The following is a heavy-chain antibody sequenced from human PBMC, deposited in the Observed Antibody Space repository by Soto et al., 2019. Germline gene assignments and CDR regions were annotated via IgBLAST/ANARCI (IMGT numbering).Heavy chain of an antibody. Sequence: PGGSPSLSCAASGFTFSNHEMNWVRQAPGKGLEWISYISDSGRTVYYADSVKGRFTISRDNAKNSLYLQMNSLRAEDTSVYYCVRLWLIDYCGQRSPVTVSS. J-gene: IGHJ4*02. D-gene: IGHD3-10*01. V-gene: IGHV3-48*03. CDR1: GFTFSNHE. CDR3: VRLWLIDY. CDR2: ISDSGRTV.